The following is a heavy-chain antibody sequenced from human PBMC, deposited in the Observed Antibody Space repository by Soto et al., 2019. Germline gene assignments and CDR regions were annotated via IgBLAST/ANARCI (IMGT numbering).Heavy chain of an antibody. CDR1: GFTFISYA. D-gene: IGHD2-15*01. Sequence: DVQLLESGGGLGQPGGSLRLSCAASGFTFISYAMSWVRQAPGKGLEWVSAISATGGSAFYADSVKGRFTISRDNSKNTVFLQIDGLVTEDTAVYYCAKGTTAVYCFDFWGQGTLVTVSS. CDR2: ISATGGSA. J-gene: IGHJ4*02. V-gene: IGHV3-23*01. CDR3: AKGTTAVYCFDF.